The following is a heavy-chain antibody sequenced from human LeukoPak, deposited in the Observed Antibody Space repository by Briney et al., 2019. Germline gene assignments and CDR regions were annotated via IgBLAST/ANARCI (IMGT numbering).Heavy chain of an antibody. CDR2: IYYSGST. D-gene: IGHD6-19*01. J-gene: IGHJ4*02. CDR1: GGSISSYY. CDR3: VRGSRLWLVPRSFDY. Sequence: SDTLSLTCTVSGGSISSYYWSWIRQPPGRGLEWIGYIYYSGSTNYNPSLKSRVTISVDTSKNQFSLKLSSVTAADTAVYYCVRGSRLWLVPRSFDYWGQGTLVTVSS. V-gene: IGHV4-59*12.